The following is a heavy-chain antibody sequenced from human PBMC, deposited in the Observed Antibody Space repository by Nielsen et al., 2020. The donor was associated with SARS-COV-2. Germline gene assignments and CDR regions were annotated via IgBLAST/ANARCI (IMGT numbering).Heavy chain of an antibody. D-gene: IGHD6-25*01. V-gene: IGHV3-21*01. CDR1: GFTFSTYNTYS. J-gene: IGHJ6*02. CDR2: ISSSSSYI. CDR3: ARIDKQRQSYYYYYGMDV. Sequence: GGSLRLSCIVSGFTFSTYNTYSMNWVRQAPGKGLEWVSSISSSSSYIYYADSVKGRFTISRDNAKNSLYLQMNSLRAEDTAVYYCARIDKQRQSYYYYYGMDVWGQGTTVTVSS.